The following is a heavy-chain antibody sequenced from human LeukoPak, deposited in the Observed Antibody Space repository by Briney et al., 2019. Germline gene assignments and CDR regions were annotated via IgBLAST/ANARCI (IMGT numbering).Heavy chain of an antibody. CDR3: ARGTPYDSSGLPFDY. CDR2: ISAYNGNT. V-gene: IGHV1-18*01. J-gene: IGHJ4*02. D-gene: IGHD3-22*01. CDR1: GYTFTSDG. Sequence: ASVKFSCKASGYTFTSDGISWVRQAPGQGLEWMGWISAYNGNTNYAQKLQGRVTMTTDTSTSTAYMELRSLRSDDTAVYYCARGTPYDSSGLPFDYWGQGTLVTVSS.